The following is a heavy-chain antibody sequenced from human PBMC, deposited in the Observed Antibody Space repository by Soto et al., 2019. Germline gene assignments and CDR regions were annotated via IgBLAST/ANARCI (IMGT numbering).Heavy chain of an antibody. CDR2: IYYSGST. D-gene: IGHD2-21*01. CDR3: ASAGGRQHIDY. V-gene: IGHV4-39*01. J-gene: IGHJ4*02. CDR1: GASISSSSYY. Sequence: QLQLQESGPGLVKPSETLSLTCTVSGASISSSSYYWGWIRQPPGRGLEWFGSIYYSGSTDYNPSLKRRVTKPEDTSKNEHTLKRTAETAADTAGHDCASAGGRQHIDYRGQGTLVTVSS.